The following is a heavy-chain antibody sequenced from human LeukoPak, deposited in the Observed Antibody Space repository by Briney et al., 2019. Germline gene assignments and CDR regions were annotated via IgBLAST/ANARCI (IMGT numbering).Heavy chain of an antibody. J-gene: IGHJ4*02. D-gene: IGHD1-26*01. CDR1: GFTFSSYA. CDR2: SSGSGGST. Sequence: PGGSLRLSCAASGFTFSSYAMSWVRQAPGKGLEWVSGSSGSGGSTYYADSVKGRFTISRDNSKNTLYLQMNSLRSEDTAVYYCARALQSLGELLPWATRPIDYWGQGTLVTVSS. CDR3: ARALQSLGELLPWATRPIDY. V-gene: IGHV3-23*01.